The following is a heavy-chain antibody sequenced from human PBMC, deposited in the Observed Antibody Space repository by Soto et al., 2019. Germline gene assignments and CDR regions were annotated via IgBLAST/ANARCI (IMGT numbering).Heavy chain of an antibody. CDR1: GFTFSSYS. CDR2: ISSSSSTI. Sequence: EVQLVESGGGLVQPGGSLRLSCAASGFTFSSYSMNWVRQAPGKGLEWVSYISSSSSTIYYADSVKGRFTISRDNAKNSLYLQMHSLRAEDTAVYYCEREPVIVVADYYYGMDVWGQGTTVTVSS. J-gene: IGHJ6*02. CDR3: EREPVIVVADYYYGMDV. D-gene: IGHD3-22*01. V-gene: IGHV3-48*01.